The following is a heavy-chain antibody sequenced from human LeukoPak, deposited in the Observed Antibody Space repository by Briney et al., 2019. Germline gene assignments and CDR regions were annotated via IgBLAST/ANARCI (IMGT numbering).Heavy chain of an antibody. D-gene: IGHD1-14*01. CDR1: GGSISSYY. Sequence: SETLSLTCTVSGGSISSYYWSWIRQPPGKGLEWIGSIYYSASTYYNPSLKSRVTISVDTSKNQFSLKLSSVTAADTAVYYCARQTAEFHVDYWGQGTLVTVSS. J-gene: IGHJ4*02. CDR3: ARQTAEFHVDY. V-gene: IGHV4-59*05. CDR2: IYYSAST.